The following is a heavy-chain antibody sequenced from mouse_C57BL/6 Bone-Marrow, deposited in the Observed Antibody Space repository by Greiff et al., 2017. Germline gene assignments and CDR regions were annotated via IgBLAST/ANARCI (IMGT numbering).Heavy chain of an antibody. D-gene: IGHD1-1*01. J-gene: IGHJ2*01. Sequence: EVKVVESGGGLVKPGGSLKLSCAASGFTFSDYGMHWVRQAPEKGLEWVAYISSGSSTIYYADTVKGRFTISRDNAKNTLFLQMTSLRSEDTAMYYCARRGIYYYGSSYLYYFDYWGQGTTLTVSS. V-gene: IGHV5-17*01. CDR2: ISSGSSTI. CDR3: ARRGIYYYGSSYLYYFDY. CDR1: GFTFSDYG.